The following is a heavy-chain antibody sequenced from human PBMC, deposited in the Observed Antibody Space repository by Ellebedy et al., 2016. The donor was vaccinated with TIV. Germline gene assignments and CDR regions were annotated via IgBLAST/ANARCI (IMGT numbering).Heavy chain of an antibody. D-gene: IGHD3-10*01. CDR3: AKSGHGSGIYYYYMDV. CDR1: GFTFSSYA. Sequence: GESLKISCAASGFTFSSYAMSWVRQAPGKGLEWVSAISGSGGSTYYADSVKGRFTISRDNSKNTLYLQMNSLRAEDTAVYYCAKSGHGSGIYYYYMDVWGKGTTVTVSS. CDR2: ISGSGGST. V-gene: IGHV3-23*01. J-gene: IGHJ6*03.